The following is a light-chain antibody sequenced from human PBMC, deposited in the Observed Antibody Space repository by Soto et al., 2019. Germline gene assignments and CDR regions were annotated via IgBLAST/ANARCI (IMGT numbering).Light chain of an antibody. CDR3: QQSYSAPRT. Sequence: DIQMTRSPSSLPASVGDRISITCRASQSISSYLSWYQRKPGKAPKLLIYGTSNLQSGVPSRFSGSGSETGFTLTISSLQPEDFATYYCQQSYSAPRTFGQGTKVDIK. CDR1: QSISSY. V-gene: IGKV1-39*01. CDR2: GTS. J-gene: IGKJ2*01.